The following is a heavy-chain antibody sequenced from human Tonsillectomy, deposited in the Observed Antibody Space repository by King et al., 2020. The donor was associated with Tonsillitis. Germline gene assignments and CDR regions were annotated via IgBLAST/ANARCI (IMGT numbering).Heavy chain of an antibody. D-gene: IGHD6-13*01. CDR3: ARRPPYRSSWCFLF. J-gene: IGHJ4*02. CDR2: IYSGGST. CDR1: GFTVSSNY. Sequence: DVQLVESGGGLVQPGGSLRLSCAASGFTVSSNYMNWVRQAPGKGLEWVSVIYSGGSTYYADSVKGRFTISRDNSKNTLYLQRNSLRAEDTAVYYCARRPPYRSSWCFLFWGQGTLVTVSS. V-gene: IGHV3-66*01.